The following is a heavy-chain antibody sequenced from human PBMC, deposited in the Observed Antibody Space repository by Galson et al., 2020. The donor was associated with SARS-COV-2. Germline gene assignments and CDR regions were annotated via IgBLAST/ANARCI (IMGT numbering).Heavy chain of an antibody. V-gene: IGHV3-30-3*01. CDR3: ARDHPDYGGYRRGFDY. D-gene: IGHD4-17*01. CDR1: GFPLSSYA. Sequence: GESLKISCAASGFPLSSYAMHWVRQAPGGGLEWVALISYDGSKKYYADSVKGRFTISRDNFKNMLYLQLNNLRPEDTAMYYCARDHPDYGGYRRGFDYWGQGAQVTVSS. J-gene: IGHJ4*02. CDR2: ISYDGSKK.